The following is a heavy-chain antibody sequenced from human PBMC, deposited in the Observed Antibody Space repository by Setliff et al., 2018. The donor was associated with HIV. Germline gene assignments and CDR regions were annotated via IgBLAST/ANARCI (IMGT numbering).Heavy chain of an antibody. CDR2: IKPDGSEQ. J-gene: IGHJ1*01. Sequence: GGSLRLSCVVSGFTFSDHWMSWVRQAPGKGLEWVANIKPDGSEQHYVDPVNGRFTISRDNAKNSLYLQMNSLRVEDTAVYYCARASWEWEPNAEYFQHWGQGTLVTSPQ. CDR3: ARASWEWEPNAEYFQH. CDR1: GFTFSDHW. V-gene: IGHV3-7*03. D-gene: IGHD1-26*01.